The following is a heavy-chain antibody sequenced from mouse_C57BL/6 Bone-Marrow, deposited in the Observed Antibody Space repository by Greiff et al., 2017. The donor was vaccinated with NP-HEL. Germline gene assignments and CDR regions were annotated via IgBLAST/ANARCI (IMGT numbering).Heavy chain of an antibody. Sequence: QVQLQQSGAELARPGASVKLSCKASGYTFTSYGISWVKQRTGQGLEWIGEIYPRSGNTYYNEKFKGKATLTADKSSSTAYMELRSLTSEDSAVDFCARWGGNYEAYWGQGTLVTVSA. J-gene: IGHJ3*01. CDR2: IYPRSGNT. CDR1: GYTFTSYG. D-gene: IGHD2-1*01. CDR3: ARWGGNYEAY. V-gene: IGHV1-81*01.